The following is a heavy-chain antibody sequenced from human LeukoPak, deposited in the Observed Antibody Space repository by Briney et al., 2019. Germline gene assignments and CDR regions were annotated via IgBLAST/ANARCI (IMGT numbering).Heavy chain of an antibody. CDR3: IRDEALWRLDY. CDR2: IDEGGTNA. D-gene: IGHD2-21*01. V-gene: IGHV3-74*03. J-gene: IGHJ4*02. Sequence: GGSRRLSCAASGFTSSNHWMHWVRQAPGKGLVWVSRIDEGGTNAMYADSVKGRFSISRDNAKNTVNLQMNSLRVEDTGVYYCIRDEALWRLDYWGQETLVTVSS. CDR1: GFTSSNHW.